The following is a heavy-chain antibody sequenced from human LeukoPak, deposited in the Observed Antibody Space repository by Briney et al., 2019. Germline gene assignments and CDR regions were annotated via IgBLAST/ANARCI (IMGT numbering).Heavy chain of an antibody. J-gene: IGHJ3*02. CDR2: TYGGGST. CDR3: ARDHSGSYQRAFDI. CDR1: AFTVSSNY. Sequence: GGSLRLSCAVSAFTVSSNYVSWVRQAPGKGLEWVSVTYGGGSTNYAGSVKGRFTISRDNSKNTLYLQMNSLRAEDTAVYYCARDHSGSYQRAFDIWGQGTMVTVSS. V-gene: IGHV3-66*02. D-gene: IGHD1-26*01.